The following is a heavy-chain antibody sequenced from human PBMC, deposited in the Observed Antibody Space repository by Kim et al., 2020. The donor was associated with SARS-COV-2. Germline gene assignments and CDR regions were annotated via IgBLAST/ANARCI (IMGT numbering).Heavy chain of an antibody. D-gene: IGHD6-19*01. J-gene: IGHJ4*02. Sequence: SETLSLTCTVSGGSISTYYWSWIRQPPGKGLEWIGYIYYSGSTNCNPSLKSRVTISVDTSKNQFSLKLSSVTAADTAVYYCARDRSSAVANSYYFDYWGQGTLVTVSS. CDR2: IYYSGST. V-gene: IGHV4-59*13. CDR1: GGSISTYY. CDR3: ARDRSSAVANSYYFDY.